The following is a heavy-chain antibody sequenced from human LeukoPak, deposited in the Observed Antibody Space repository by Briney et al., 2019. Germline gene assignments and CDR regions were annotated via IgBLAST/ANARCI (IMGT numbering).Heavy chain of an antibody. V-gene: IGHV3-30*02. J-gene: IGHJ4*02. D-gene: IGHD3-10*01. CDR1: GFTFKNFG. CDR2: IRYDGSNK. Sequence: GGSLRLSCAASGFTFKNFGMHWVRQAPGKGLEWVAFIRYDGSNKYHADSVKGRFTISRDNSKNVLDLQLNSLRPEDTAFYYCAKVLTYYPGSGSYYPDFWGQGTLVTVSS. CDR3: AKVLTYYPGSGSYYPDF.